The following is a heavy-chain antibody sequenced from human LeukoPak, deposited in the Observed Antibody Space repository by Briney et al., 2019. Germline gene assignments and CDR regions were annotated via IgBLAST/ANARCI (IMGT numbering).Heavy chain of an antibody. Sequence: ASVKVSCKASGYTFTSYGISWVRQAPGQGLEWMGWISAYNGNTNYAQKLQGRVTMTTDTSTGTAYMELRSLRSDDTAVYYCARGVCSGGSCYHNDYWGQGTLVTVSS. D-gene: IGHD2-15*01. CDR1: GYTFTSYG. J-gene: IGHJ4*02. CDR3: ARGVCSGGSCYHNDY. CDR2: ISAYNGNT. V-gene: IGHV1-18*01.